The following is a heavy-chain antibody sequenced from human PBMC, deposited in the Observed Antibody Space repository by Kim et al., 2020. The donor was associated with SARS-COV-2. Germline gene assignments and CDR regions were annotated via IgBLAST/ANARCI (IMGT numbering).Heavy chain of an antibody. Sequence: DSVKGRFTISRDNSKNTLYLQMSSLRAEDTAVYYCVKGCSSTSCYIIFDYWGQGTLVTVSS. J-gene: IGHJ4*02. CDR3: VKGCSSTSCYIIFDY. V-gene: IGHV3-64D*09. D-gene: IGHD2-2*02.